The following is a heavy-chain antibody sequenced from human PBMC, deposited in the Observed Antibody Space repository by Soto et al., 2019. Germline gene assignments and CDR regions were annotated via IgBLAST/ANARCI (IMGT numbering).Heavy chain of an antibody. Sequence: QVHLVESGGGVVQPGRSLTLSCTASGFAFSNYGIHWVRQAPGRGLEWVAVIWSDGTKKFYAGSVRGRFTISRDNSKNPIYLQMNSLRAEDTAVYYCARDWWEEPAGKETVSQFDYWGQGTLVTGSS. J-gene: IGHJ4*02. V-gene: IGHV3-33*01. CDR3: ARDWWEEPAGKETVSQFDY. CDR1: GFAFSNYG. CDR2: IWSDGTKK. D-gene: IGHD6-13*01.